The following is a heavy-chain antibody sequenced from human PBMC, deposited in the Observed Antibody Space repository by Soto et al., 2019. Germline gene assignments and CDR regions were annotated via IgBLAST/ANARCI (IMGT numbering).Heavy chain of an antibody. V-gene: IGHV3-48*02. D-gene: IGHD3-3*01. Sequence: EVQLVESGGGLVQPGGSLRLSCAASGFTFSSYSMNWVRQAPGKGLEWVSYISSSSSTIYYADSVKGRFTIPRDNAKNSLYLQMNSLRDEDTAVYYCARDLSVIIGIEGASDYWGQGTLVTVSS. CDR2: ISSSSSTI. CDR3: ARDLSVIIGIEGASDY. CDR1: GFTFSSYS. J-gene: IGHJ4*02.